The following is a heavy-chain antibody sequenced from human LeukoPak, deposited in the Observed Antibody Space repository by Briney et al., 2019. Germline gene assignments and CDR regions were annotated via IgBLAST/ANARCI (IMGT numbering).Heavy chain of an antibody. D-gene: IGHD2-15*01. CDR3: ARDLNCSGGSCYSDWFDP. V-gene: IGHV3-21*01. Sequence: GGSLRLSCAASGFTFSSYSMNWVRQAPGKGLEWVSSISSSSSYIYYADSVVGRFTISRDNAKNSLYLQMNSLRAEDTAVYYCARDLNCSGGSCYSDWFDPWGQGTLVTVSS. J-gene: IGHJ5*02. CDR2: ISSSSSYI. CDR1: GFTFSSYS.